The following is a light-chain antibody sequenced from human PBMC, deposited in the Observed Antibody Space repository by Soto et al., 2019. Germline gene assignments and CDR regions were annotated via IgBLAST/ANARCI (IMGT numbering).Light chain of an antibody. J-gene: IGKJ2*01. CDR2: GAS. Sequence: EIVMTQSPATLSVSPGERATLSCRASQSVSSNLAWYQQKPGQAPRLLIYGASTRATGIPARFSGSGSGTELTLTISRLQSEDFAVYYCHQYTNWPQNAFGQGTKLKIK. V-gene: IGKV3-15*01. CDR3: HQYTNWPQNA. CDR1: QSVSSN.